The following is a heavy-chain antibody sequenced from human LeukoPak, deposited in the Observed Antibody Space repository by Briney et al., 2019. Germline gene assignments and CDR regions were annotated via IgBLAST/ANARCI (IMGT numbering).Heavy chain of an antibody. CDR1: GFTFSSYA. CDR3: AKVNFDFWSTDESGAFDI. D-gene: IGHD3-3*01. Sequence: GGSLRLSCAASGFTFSSYAMNWVRQAPGKGLEWVSGISGSGGSTYYADSVKGRFTISRDNSKNTLYLQMNSLRAEDTAVYYCAKVNFDFWSTDESGAFDIWGQGTMVTVSS. CDR2: ISGSGGST. J-gene: IGHJ3*02. V-gene: IGHV3-23*01.